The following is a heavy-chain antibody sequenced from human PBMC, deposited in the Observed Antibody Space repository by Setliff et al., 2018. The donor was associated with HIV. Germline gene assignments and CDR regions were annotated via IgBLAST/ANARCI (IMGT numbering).Heavy chain of an antibody. Sequence: ASVKVSCKASGYTFTSYPLHWVRQAPGQRLEWMGWINAGNGHTKYSQKFQGRVTMTTDTSTSTAYMELRSLRSDDTAVYYCARGPGWPNWFDPWGQGTLVTVSS. CDR2: INAGNGHT. J-gene: IGHJ5*02. D-gene: IGHD6-19*01. CDR3: ARGPGWPNWFDP. V-gene: IGHV1-3*01. CDR1: GYTFTSYP.